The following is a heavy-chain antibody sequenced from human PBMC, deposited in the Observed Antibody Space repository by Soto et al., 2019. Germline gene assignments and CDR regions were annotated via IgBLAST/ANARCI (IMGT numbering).Heavy chain of an antibody. D-gene: IGHD1-20*01. J-gene: IGHJ5*02. CDR2: IYSDGNT. CDR1: GLTVSRNY. V-gene: IGHV3-53*01. CDR3: ARDGYNPYWFAT. Sequence: PVGSLRLSCAASGLTVSRNYMSWVRQAPGKGLEWVSMIYSDGNTYYADSVKGRFTISRDNSKNTLYLQMSSLRAEDTALYFCARDGYNPYWFATWGQGTLVTVSS.